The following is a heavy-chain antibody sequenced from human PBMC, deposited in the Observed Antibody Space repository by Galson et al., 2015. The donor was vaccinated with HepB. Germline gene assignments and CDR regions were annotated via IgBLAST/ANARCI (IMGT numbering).Heavy chain of an antibody. D-gene: IGHD3-22*01. Sequence: ALVKPTQTLTLTCTFSGFSLSTSGVGVGWIRQPPGKALEWLALIYWDDDKRYSPSLKSRLTITKDTSKNQVVLTMTNMDPVDTATYYCAHASDYYDSSGYYYYYFDYWGQGTLVTVSS. J-gene: IGHJ4*02. CDR3: AHASDYYDSSGYYYYYFDY. V-gene: IGHV2-5*02. CDR1: GFSLSTSGVG. CDR2: IYWDDDK.